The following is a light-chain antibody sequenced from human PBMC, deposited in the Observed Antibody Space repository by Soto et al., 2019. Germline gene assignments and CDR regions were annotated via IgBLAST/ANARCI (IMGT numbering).Light chain of an antibody. CDR3: QQYNNWPPYT. CDR1: QSVLYSSNNKNY. J-gene: IGKJ2*01. Sequence: DIVMTQSPDSQAVSLGERATINCKSSQSVLYSSNNKNYLAWYQQKPGQPPKLLIHWASTRESGVPDRFSGSGSGTDFTLTISSLQAEDVAVYYCQQYNNWPPYTFGQGTKLEIK. CDR2: WAS. V-gene: IGKV4-1*01.